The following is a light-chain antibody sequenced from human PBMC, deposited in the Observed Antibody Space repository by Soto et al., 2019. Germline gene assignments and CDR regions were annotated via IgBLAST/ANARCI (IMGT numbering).Light chain of an antibody. Sequence: DIQMTQSPSTLSASVGDRVTITCRASQSITAWLVWYQQKPGKAPKFLIYKASNLEGGVPSRFSGSGSGTEFTLTLSSVQPDDFATYYCQYWDDYSWTFGQGTKVEIK. V-gene: IGKV1-5*03. J-gene: IGKJ1*01. CDR1: QSITAW. CDR2: KAS. CDR3: QYWDDYSWT.